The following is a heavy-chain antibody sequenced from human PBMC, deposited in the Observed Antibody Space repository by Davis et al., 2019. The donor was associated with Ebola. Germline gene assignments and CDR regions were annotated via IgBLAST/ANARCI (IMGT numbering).Heavy chain of an antibody. J-gene: IGHJ4*02. D-gene: IGHD4-17*01. CDR2: ISGSGGST. CDR1: GFTFSSYA. Sequence: GESLKISCAASGFTFSSYAMSWVRQAPGKGLEWVSAISGSGGSTYYADSVKGRFTISRDNSKNTLYLQMNSRRAEDTAVYYCAKGYDYGTWGQGTLVTVSS. V-gene: IGHV3-23*01. CDR3: AKGYDYGT.